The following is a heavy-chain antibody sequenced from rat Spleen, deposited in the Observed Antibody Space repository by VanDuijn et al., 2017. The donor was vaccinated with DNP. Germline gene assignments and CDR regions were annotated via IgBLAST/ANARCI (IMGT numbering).Heavy chain of an antibody. CDR1: GFTFSTYW. CDR2: INTDGGSA. CDR3: AGRPPPTRGPFDY. Sequence: EVQLVETGGGLVQPGGSLKLSCVASGFTFSTYWMYWIRQAPGKGLEWLSSINTDGGSAYYPDSVRGRFTISRDNVKSTLYLQMDSLRSEDTATYYCAGRPPPTRGPFDYWGQGVTVTVSS. D-gene: IGHD1-4*01. J-gene: IGHJ2*01. V-gene: IGHV5-58*01.